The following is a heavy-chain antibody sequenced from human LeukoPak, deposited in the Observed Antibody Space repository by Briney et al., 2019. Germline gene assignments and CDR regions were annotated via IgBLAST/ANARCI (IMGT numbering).Heavy chain of an antibody. J-gene: IGHJ5*02. V-gene: IGHV1-8*01. D-gene: IGHD3-10*01. CDR1: GYTFTSYD. CDR3: AIDMVRGVIIRRGGFDP. CDR2: MNPNSGNT. Sequence: GASVKVSCKPSGYTFTSYDINWLRQATAQGLEWMGWMNPNSGNTGYAQKFQGRVTMTRNTSISTAYMELSSLRSEDTAVYYCAIDMVRGVIIRRGGFDPWGQGTLVTVSS.